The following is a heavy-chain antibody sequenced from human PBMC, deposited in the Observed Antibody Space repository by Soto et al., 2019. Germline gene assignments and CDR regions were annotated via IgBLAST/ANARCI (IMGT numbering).Heavy chain of an antibody. D-gene: IGHD4-17*01. Sequence: ASVKVSFKASGYTFTGYYMHWVRQAPGQGLEWMGWINPNSGGTNYAQKFQGWVTMTRDTSISTAYMELRRLRSDDTAVYYCARVPRGYGEDVGYFDYWGQGTLVTVSS. CDR3: ARVPRGYGEDVGYFDY. J-gene: IGHJ4*02. CDR2: INPNSGGT. V-gene: IGHV1-2*04. CDR1: GYTFTGYY.